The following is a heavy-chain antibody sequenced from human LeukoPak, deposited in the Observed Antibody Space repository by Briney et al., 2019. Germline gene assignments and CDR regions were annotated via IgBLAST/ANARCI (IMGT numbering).Heavy chain of an antibody. Sequence: GRSLRLSCAASGFTFSSYATHWVRQAPGKGLEWVAVISYDGSNKYYADSVKGRFTISRDNPKNTLYLQMNSLRAEDTAVYYCARGGITIFGVVSTYYYGMDVWGQGTTVTVSS. CDR3: ARGGITIFGVVSTYYYGMDV. CDR2: ISYDGSNK. V-gene: IGHV3-30-3*01. J-gene: IGHJ6*02. CDR1: GFTFSSYA. D-gene: IGHD3-3*01.